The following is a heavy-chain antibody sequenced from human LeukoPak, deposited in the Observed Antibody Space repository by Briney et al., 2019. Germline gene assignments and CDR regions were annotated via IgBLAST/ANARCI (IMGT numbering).Heavy chain of an antibody. CDR1: GGSISSYY. V-gene: IGHV4-59*08. D-gene: IGHD2-21*01. Sequence: PSETLSLTCSVSGGSISSYYWSWVRQPPGKEVEWIGYIYYSGSTKYNPSLKSRVTISVDTSKNQFSLKLSSVTAADTAVYYCARHLNNCGDDCYIFDYWGQGTLVTVSS. CDR3: ARHLNNCGDDCYIFDY. J-gene: IGHJ4*02. CDR2: IYYSGST.